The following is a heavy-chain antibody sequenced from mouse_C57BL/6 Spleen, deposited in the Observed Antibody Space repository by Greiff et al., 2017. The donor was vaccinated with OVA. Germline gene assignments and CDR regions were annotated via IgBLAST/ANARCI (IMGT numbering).Heavy chain of an antibody. CDR2: INPNNGGT. V-gene: IGHV1-26*01. J-gene: IGHJ4*01. CDR1: GYTFTDYY. CDR3: ARSGENSYYAMDD. Sequence: VQLQQSGPELVKPGASVKISCKASGYTFTDYYMNWVKQSHGKSLEWIGDINPNNGGTSYNQKFKGKATLTVDKSSSTAYMELRSLTSEDSAVYYCARSGENSYYAMDDWGQGTSVTVSS. D-gene: IGHD3-1*01.